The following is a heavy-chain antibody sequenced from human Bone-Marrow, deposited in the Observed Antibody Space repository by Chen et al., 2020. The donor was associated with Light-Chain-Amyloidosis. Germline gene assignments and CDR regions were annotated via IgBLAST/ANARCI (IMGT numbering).Heavy chain of an antibody. CDR3: ARGMSSLYCSGGSCLPMGLGLDY. CDR1: GGSFSGYY. J-gene: IGHJ4*02. Sequence: QVQLQQWGAGLLKPSETLSLTCAVYGGSFSGYYWSWIRQPPGKGLEWIGEIHHSGSTSYNPSLKSRVTISLETSKNHFSLELTSVTAADTAVYFCARGMSSLYCSGGSCLPMGLGLDYWGQGTQVTVSS. D-gene: IGHD2-15*01. V-gene: IGHV4-34*01. CDR2: IHHSGST.